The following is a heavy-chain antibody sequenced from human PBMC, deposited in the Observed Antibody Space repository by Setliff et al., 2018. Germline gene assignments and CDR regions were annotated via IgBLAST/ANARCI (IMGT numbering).Heavy chain of an antibody. D-gene: IGHD3-22*01. CDR1: GYTFTSYG. CDR2: TSAYNGNT. CDR3: ARARGHYYDSSGRSGYFQH. V-gene: IGHV1-18*01. J-gene: IGHJ1*01. Sequence: ASVKVSCKASGYTFTSYGISWVRQAPGQGLEWMGWTSAYNGNTNYAQKLQGRVTMTTDTSTSTAYMELRSLRSDDTAVYYCARARGHYYDSSGRSGYFQHWGQGTLVTVSS.